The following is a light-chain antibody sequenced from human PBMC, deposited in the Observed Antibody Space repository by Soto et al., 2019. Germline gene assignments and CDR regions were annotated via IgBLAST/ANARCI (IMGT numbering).Light chain of an antibody. CDR2: LGS. CDR3: MQALQTRT. V-gene: IGKV2-28*01. CDR1: QSLLHSNGYNY. J-gene: IGKJ1*01. Sequence: DIVLTQSPLSVPLAPGEPSSISCTSSQSLLHSNGYNYLDWYLQKPGQSPQLLIYLGSYRASGVPDRFSGSGSGTDFTLKISRVEAEDVGVYYCMQALQTRTFGQGTKVDI.